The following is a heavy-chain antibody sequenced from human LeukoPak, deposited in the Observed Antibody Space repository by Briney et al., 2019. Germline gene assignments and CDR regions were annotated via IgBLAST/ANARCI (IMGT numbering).Heavy chain of an antibody. Sequence: GGSLRLSXAASGFTFSDAWMNWVRQAPGKGLEWVGRIKSKTDGGTTDYAAPVKGRFTISRDDSKNTLYLQMNSLKTEDTAVYYCTTDPPSVGYFDYWGQGTLVTVSS. CDR2: IKSKTDGGTT. V-gene: IGHV3-15*01. CDR1: GFTFSDAW. D-gene: IGHD1-26*01. CDR3: TTDPPSVGYFDY. J-gene: IGHJ4*02.